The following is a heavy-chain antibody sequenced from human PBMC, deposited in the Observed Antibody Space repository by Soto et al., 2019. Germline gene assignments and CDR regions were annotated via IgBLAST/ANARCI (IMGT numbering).Heavy chain of an antibody. D-gene: IGHD2-15*01. CDR1: GGSISSSNW. J-gene: IGHJ4*02. CDR2: IYYSGTT. Sequence: AETLSLTCAVSGGSISSSNWWSWIRQPPGKGLEWIGYIYYSGTTNYNPSLKSRATISVDTSKNQFSLKLSSVTAGDTAVYYCASWWAIKGYFTYWGQGSLVTV. V-gene: IGHV4-59*08. CDR3: ASWWAIKGYFTY.